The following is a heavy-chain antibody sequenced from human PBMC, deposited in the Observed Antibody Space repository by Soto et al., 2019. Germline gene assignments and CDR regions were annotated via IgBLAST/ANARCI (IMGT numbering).Heavy chain of an antibody. V-gene: IGHV4-59*01. Sequence: SETLSLTCTVSGGSIRSYYWSGIRQPPGKGLEWIGYIYYSGSTNYNPSLKSQVTISVDTSKNQFSLKLSSVTAADTAAYYCARDFYDSSIWYIDYWGQGTLVTVSS. J-gene: IGHJ4*02. D-gene: IGHD6-13*01. CDR3: ARDFYDSSIWYIDY. CDR2: IYYSGST. CDR1: GGSIRSYY.